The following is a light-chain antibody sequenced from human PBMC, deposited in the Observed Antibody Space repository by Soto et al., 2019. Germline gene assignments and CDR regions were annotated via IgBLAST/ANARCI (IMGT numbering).Light chain of an antibody. CDR2: EVT. CDR1: SSDFGGYDY. V-gene: IGLV2-8*01. J-gene: IGLJ2*01. CDR3: CSYAGISNVI. Sequence: QSVLTQPPSASGSPGQSVTISCTGTSSDFGGYDYVSWYQQQSGKAPKLIIYEVTNRPSGVPDRFSGSKSGNTASLTVSGLQAEDEADYYCCSYAGISNVIFGAGTKLTVL.